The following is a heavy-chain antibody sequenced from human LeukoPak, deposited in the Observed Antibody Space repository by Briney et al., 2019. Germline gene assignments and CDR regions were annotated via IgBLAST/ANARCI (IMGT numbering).Heavy chain of an antibody. CDR3: ASLDTAHPSGVY. CDR1: TFTFTPGW. V-gene: IGHV3-7*01. Sequence: GGSLRLSCEASTFTFTPGWMSWVRQAPGKGLEWVAMIKRDGGEKYYVDSVKGRFTISRDNAKKSLYLQMDSLGDEDTAVYYCASLDTAHPSGVYWGQGTLVTVSS. J-gene: IGHJ4*02. CDR2: IKRDGGEK. D-gene: IGHD5-18*01.